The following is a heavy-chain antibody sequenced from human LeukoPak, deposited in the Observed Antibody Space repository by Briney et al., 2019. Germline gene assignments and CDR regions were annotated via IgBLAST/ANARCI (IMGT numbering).Heavy chain of an antibody. Sequence: GESLKISCKGSGYSFTSYWIGWVRQMPGKGLEWMGIIYPGDSDTRYSPSFQGQVTISADKSISTAYLQWSSLKASDTAMYYCARRVWWSDGSGTRTMRHDAFDIWGQGTMVTVSS. CDR2: IYPGDSDT. CDR3: ARRVWWSDGSGTRTMRHDAFDI. V-gene: IGHV5-51*01. D-gene: IGHD3-10*01. CDR1: GYSFTSYW. J-gene: IGHJ3*02.